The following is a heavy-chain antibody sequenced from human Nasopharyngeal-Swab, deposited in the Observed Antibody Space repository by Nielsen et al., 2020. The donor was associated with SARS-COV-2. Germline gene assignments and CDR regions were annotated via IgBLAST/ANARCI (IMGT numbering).Heavy chain of an antibody. D-gene: IGHD3-22*01. Sequence: GGSLRLSCAASGFTFSAYAMHWVRQAPGKGLEWVAVISYDGSNKYYADSVKGRFTISRDNSKNTLYLQMNSLRAEDTAVYYCAKGGWYYDSSGNFFDYWGQGTLVTVSS. V-gene: IGHV3-30*18. CDR3: AKGGWYYDSSGNFFDY. CDR2: ISYDGSNK. J-gene: IGHJ4*02. CDR1: GFTFSAYA.